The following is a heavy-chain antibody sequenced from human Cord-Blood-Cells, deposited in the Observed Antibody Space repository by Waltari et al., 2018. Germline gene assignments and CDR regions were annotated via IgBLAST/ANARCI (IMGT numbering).Heavy chain of an antibody. CDR3: AWGGGDIVVVPAANSYNWFDP. V-gene: IGHV4-39*01. CDR2: IYYSGST. J-gene: IGHJ5*02. D-gene: IGHD2-2*01. CDR1: GGSISSSSYY. Sequence: QLQLQESGPGLVKPSETLSLTCTVSGGSISSSSYYWGWIRQPPGKGLEWIGSIYYSGSTYYNPSLKSRVTISVDTSKNQFSLKLSSVTAADTAVYYCAWGGGDIVVVPAANSYNWFDPWGQGTLVTVSS.